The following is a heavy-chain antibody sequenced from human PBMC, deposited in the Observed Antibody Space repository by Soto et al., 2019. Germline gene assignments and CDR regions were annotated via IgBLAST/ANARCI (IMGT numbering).Heavy chain of an antibody. Sequence: QVQLVESGGGVVQPGRSLRLSCAASGFTFSSYGMHWVRQAPGKGLEWVAVISYDGSNKYYADSVKGRFTISRDNSKNTLYLQMSSLRAEDTAVYYCAKGGNYYDSSGYYTEIDYFDYWGQGTLVTVSS. CDR3: AKGGNYYDSSGYYTEIDYFDY. CDR1: GFTFSSYG. D-gene: IGHD3-22*01. V-gene: IGHV3-30*18. CDR2: ISYDGSNK. J-gene: IGHJ4*02.